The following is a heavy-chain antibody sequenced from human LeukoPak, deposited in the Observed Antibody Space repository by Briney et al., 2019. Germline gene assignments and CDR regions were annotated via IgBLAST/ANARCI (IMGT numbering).Heavy chain of an antibody. CDR2: INPNSGGT. D-gene: IGHD6-6*01. Sequence: ASVRVSFKASGYTFTVYYMHWVRQAPGQGLEWMGWINPNSGGTNYAQKFQGRVTMTRDTSISTAYMELSRLRSDDTAVYYCARSIAARRDWFDPWGQGTLVTVSS. J-gene: IGHJ5*02. V-gene: IGHV1-2*02. CDR1: GYTFTVYY. CDR3: ARSIAARRDWFDP.